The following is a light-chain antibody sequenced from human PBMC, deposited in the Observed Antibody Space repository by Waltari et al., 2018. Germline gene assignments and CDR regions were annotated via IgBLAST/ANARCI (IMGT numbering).Light chain of an antibody. CDR1: SSYNL. CDR2: EDT. Sequence: QSALTQPASVSGSPGQPITISCTGTSSYNLVSWYQQYPGEAPKVVIFEDTKRPSGVSNRFAASKSGHTASLTISGLQAEDEADYYCCSHTGSNTWVFGGGTKVTVL. J-gene: IGLJ3*02. V-gene: IGLV2-23*01. CDR3: CSHTGSNTWV.